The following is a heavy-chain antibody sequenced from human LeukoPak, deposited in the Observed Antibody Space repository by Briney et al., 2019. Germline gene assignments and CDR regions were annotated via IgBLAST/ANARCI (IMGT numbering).Heavy chain of an antibody. CDR2: IYPGDSDT. Sequence: GESLKISCKGSGYSFTSYWIGWVRQMPGKGLEWVGIIYPGDSDTRYSPSFQGQVTISADKSTSTAYLQWSSLKASDTAMYYCASSVSQTRFDYWGQGTQVTASS. CDR1: GYSFTSYW. V-gene: IGHV5-51*01. J-gene: IGHJ4*02. CDR3: ASSVSQTRFDY. D-gene: IGHD1/OR15-1a*01.